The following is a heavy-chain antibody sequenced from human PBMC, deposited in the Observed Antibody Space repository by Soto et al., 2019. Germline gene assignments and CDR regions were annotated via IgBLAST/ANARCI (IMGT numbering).Heavy chain of an antibody. D-gene: IGHD2-15*01. Sequence: SETLSLTCTVSGGSISSSSYYWGWIRQPPGKGLEWIGSIYHSGSTYYNPSLKGRVTISVDKSNNQFSLTLKYVTAADTAVYYCATLPPRIEVTVLPIPTWGQGTLVTVLL. J-gene: IGHJ5*02. CDR2: IYHSGST. V-gene: IGHV4-39*07. CDR3: ATLPPRIEVTVLPIPT. CDR1: GGSISSSSYY.